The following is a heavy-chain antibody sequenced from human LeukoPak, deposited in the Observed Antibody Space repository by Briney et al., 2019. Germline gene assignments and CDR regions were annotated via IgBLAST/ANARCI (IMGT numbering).Heavy chain of an antibody. D-gene: IGHD2-8*02. CDR1: GFTFSGFA. Sequence: GGSLRLSCSASGFTFSGFAMHWVRQAPGKGLEYVSGISNNGGRSFYADSVRGRFTISRDNSKNTLYLQMSSLRAEDTAVYYCVKITSVTGGNYWGQGTRLTVSS. V-gene: IGHV3-64D*09. J-gene: IGHJ4*02. CDR2: ISNNGGRS. CDR3: VKITSVTGGNY.